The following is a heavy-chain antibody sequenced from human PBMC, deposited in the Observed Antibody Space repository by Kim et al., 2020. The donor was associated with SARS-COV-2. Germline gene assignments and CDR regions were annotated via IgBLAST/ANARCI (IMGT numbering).Heavy chain of an antibody. J-gene: IGHJ3*02. V-gene: IGHV6-1*01. Sequence: KWYNDYSPSVKGRITISPDTAKNHFSLQLNSVSPEDTAVYYCARGYAFDIWGPGTLVTVSS. CDR2: KWYN. CDR3: ARGYAFDI.